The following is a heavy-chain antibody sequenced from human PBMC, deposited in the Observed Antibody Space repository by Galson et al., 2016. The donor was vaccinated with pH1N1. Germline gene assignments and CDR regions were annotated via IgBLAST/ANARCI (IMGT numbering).Heavy chain of an antibody. J-gene: IGHJ4*02. V-gene: IGHV4-4*07. CDR1: GSSINNYY. CDR3: VRHLARPGSGIRNDPFDF. D-gene: IGHD6-19*01. Sequence: SETLSLTCSASGSSINNYYWSWIRQPAGKGLEWIGRIFTSGSTHYNPSLKSRVTISVDNSKNQFSLKLTSVTAADTAIYYCVRHLARPGSGIRNDPFDFWAQGTLVTVSS. CDR2: IFTSGST.